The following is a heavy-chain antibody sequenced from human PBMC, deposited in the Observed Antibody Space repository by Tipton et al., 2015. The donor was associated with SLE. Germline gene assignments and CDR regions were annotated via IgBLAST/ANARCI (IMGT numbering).Heavy chain of an antibody. CDR1: TFGLRHAW. V-gene: IGHV3-15*01. J-gene: IGHJ4*02. D-gene: IGHD2-21*01. CDR2: IKTRAEGRAT. CDR3: TTDPASPPPDNKPAPAHFDYEESGGDSGI. Sequence: SLRLSCTASTFGLRHAWMNWVRQGPGKGLEWIGRIKTRAEGRATDYSASVKGRFIISRDDSVKTVFLQMSGLKTEDTGFYYCTTDPASPPPDNKPAPAHFDYEESGGDSGIWGQGTLVTVSS.